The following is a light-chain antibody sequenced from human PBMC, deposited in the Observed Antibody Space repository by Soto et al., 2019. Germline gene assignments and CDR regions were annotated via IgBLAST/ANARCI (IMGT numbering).Light chain of an antibody. V-gene: IGKV1-39*01. CDR3: QQSASIPYT. J-gene: IGKJ2*01. CDR1: QTISSY. Sequence: DIQMTQSPSSLSASVGDRVTITCRASQTISSYLNWYQQNPGKAPKLLIYAASSLQRGVPSRFSGSGSGTDFTLTISSLQPEDFATYYCQQSASIPYTFVQGTKLQIK. CDR2: AAS.